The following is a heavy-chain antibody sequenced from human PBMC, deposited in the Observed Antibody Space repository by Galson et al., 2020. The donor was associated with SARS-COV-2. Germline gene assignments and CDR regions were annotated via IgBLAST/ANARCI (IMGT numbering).Heavy chain of an antibody. J-gene: IGHJ2*01. CDR1: GYSFTNYW. V-gene: IGHV5-51*01. D-gene: IGHD3-22*01. CDR3: ARPSRPAYYIDISGNRSYWYFDH. Sequence: GESLKISCKASGYSFTNYWIAWVRQMPGKGLEWMGIIYPGDSDTRYSPSFQGQVTISADKSISTAHLQWNSLKASDTAMYYCARPSRPAYYIDISGNRSYWYFDHWGRGTLVTVSS. CDR2: IYPGDSDT.